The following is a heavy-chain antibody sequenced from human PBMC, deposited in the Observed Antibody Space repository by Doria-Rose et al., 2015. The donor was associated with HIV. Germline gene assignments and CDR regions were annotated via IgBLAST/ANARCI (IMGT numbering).Heavy chain of an antibody. D-gene: IGHD1-26*01. V-gene: IGHV4-59*01. CDR3: ARVLSGTYDY. CDR1: GGSISHYY. Sequence: VQLVETGPGLGKPSETLSLTCSVSGGSISHYYWSWIRQPPGKGLEYIGDIFYTGSTNYSPSLKSRVSISIDTSKNKFSLRLSSVTAADTAVYYCARVLSGTYDYWGQGTLVTVSS. J-gene: IGHJ4*02. CDR2: IFYTGST.